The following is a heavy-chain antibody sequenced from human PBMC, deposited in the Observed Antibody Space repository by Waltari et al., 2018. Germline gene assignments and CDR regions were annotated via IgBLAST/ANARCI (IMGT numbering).Heavy chain of an antibody. J-gene: IGHJ6*02. CDR1: GGTFSSYA. Sequence: QVQLVQSGAEVKKPGSSVKVSCKASGGTFSSYAISWVRQAPGQGLEWMGGIIPICGTANYAQKFQGRVTITADESTSTAYMELSSLRSEDTAVYYCARDPYCGGDCYSSYYYGMDVWGQGTTVTVSS. CDR2: IIPICGTA. CDR3: ARDPYCGGDCYSSYYYGMDV. V-gene: IGHV1-69*01. D-gene: IGHD2-21*02.